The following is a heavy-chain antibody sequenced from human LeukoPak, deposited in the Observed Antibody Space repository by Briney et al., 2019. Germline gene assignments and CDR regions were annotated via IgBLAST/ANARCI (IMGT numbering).Heavy chain of an antibody. CDR3: ARDGYVWGSYRYGGSWFDP. CDR1: GFTFSSYS. J-gene: IGHJ5*02. V-gene: IGHV3-21*01. CDR2: ISSSSSYI. Sequence: PGGSLRLSCAASGFTFSSYSMNWVRQAPGKGLERVSSISSSSSYIYCADSVKGRFTISRDNAKNSLYLQMNSLRAEDTAVYYCARDGYVWGSYRYGGSWFDPWGQGTLVTVSS. D-gene: IGHD3-16*02.